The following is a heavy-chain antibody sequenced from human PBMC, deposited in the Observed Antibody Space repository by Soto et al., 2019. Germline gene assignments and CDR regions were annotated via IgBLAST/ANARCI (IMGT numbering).Heavy chain of an antibody. CDR2: ITDTGDST. D-gene: IGHD1-26*01. Sequence: GGSLRLSCAASGFTFNNYAMSWVRQAPGKGLEWISAITDTGDSTLYADSVKGRFTISRDNSKNSLYMQLTSLRAEDTAVYYCARDQVGPLYYYYYGMDVWGQGTTVTVSS. CDR1: GFTFNNYA. V-gene: IGHV3-23*01. J-gene: IGHJ6*02. CDR3: ARDQVGPLYYYYYGMDV.